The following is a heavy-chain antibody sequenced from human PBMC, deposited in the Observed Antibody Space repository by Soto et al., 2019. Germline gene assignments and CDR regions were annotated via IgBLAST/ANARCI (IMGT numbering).Heavy chain of an antibody. CDR1: GGTFSSYA. J-gene: IGHJ5*02. Sequence: SVKVSCKASGGTFSSYAISWVRQAPGQGLEWMGGIIPIFGTANYAQKFQGRGTITADESTSTAYMELSSLRSEDTAVYYWAREEVINKRFDPWGQGTLVTVSS. V-gene: IGHV1-69*13. CDR3: AREEVINKRFDP. CDR2: IIPIFGTA. D-gene: IGHD4-4*01.